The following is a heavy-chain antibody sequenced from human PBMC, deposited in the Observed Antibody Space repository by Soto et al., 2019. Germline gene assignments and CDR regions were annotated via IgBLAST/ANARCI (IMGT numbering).Heavy chain of an antibody. V-gene: IGHV1-58*01. CDR2: IVVGSGNT. J-gene: IGHJ6*02. CDR1: GFTFTSSA. CDR3: AAGWGYSYGSPYYYGMDV. D-gene: IGHD5-18*01. Sequence: GASVKVSCKASGFTFTSSAVQWVRQARGQRREWIGWIVVGSGNTNYAQKFQERVTITRDMSTSTAYMELSSLRSEDTAVYYCAAGWGYSYGSPYYYGMDVWGQGTTVTVSS.